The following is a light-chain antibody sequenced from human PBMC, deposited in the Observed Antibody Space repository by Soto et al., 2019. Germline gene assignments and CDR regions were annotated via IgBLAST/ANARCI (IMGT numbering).Light chain of an antibody. V-gene: IGKV3-20*01. Sequence: EIVLTQSPATLSLSPGERATLSCRASQSVRSNYLAWYQQKPGQAPRFLIYDASSRVTGIPNRFSGSGSATDFTLTISRLESEDFAVYYCQQYSSSPLTFGGGPKVEIK. J-gene: IGKJ4*01. CDR2: DAS. CDR3: QQYSSSPLT. CDR1: QSVRSNY.